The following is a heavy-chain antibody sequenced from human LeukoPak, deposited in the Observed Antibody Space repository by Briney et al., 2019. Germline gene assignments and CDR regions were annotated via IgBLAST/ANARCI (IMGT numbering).Heavy chain of an antibody. CDR3: ARADGYNAFDY. CDR1: GGSISSGSYY. CDR2: IYTSGST. J-gene: IGHJ4*02. D-gene: IGHD5-24*01. Sequence: SETLSLTCTVSGGSISSGSYYWSWIRQPAGKGLEWIGRIYTSGSTNYNPSLKSRVTISVDTSKNQFSLKLSSMTAADTAVYYCARADGYNAFDYWGQGTLVTVSS. V-gene: IGHV4-61*02.